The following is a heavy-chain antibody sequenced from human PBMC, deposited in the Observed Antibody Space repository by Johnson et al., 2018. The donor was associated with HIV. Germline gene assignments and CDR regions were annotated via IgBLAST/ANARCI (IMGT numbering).Heavy chain of an antibody. CDR3: AKGYSSSSPDAFDI. D-gene: IGHD6-6*01. J-gene: IGHJ3*02. CDR2: ISYDGSNK. CDR1: GFTFSSYG. Sequence: VQLVESGGGVVQPGRSLRLSCAASGFTFSSYGMHWVRQAPGKGLEWVAVISYDGSNKYYADSVKGRFTISRDNSKNTLYLQMNSLRAEDTAVYYCAKGYSSSSPDAFDIWGQGTMVTVSS. V-gene: IGHV3-30*18.